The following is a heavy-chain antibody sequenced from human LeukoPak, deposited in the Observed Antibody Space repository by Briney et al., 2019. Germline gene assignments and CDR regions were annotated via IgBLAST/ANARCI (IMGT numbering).Heavy chain of an antibody. CDR3: ARSYGGNLDDAFDI. CDR2: ISGYNGNT. V-gene: IGHV1-18*01. Sequence: ASVKVSCKASGYTFTSYGISWVRQAPGQGLEWMGWISGYNGNTNYAQKLQGRVTMTTDTSTSTAYMELRSLRSDDTAVYYCARSYGGNLDDAFDIWGQGTMVTVSS. J-gene: IGHJ3*02. D-gene: IGHD4-23*01. CDR1: GYTFTSYG.